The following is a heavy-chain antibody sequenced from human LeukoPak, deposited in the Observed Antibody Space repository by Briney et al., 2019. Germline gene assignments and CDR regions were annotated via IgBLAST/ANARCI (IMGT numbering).Heavy chain of an antibody. Sequence: SETLSLTCTVSGGSVSNHYWSLIRQPPGKGLEWVGYVYYTGSTNYNPSLKSRVTISVDTSKNQFSLKLTSVTAADTAIYYCARDWELLSGYYYALDVWGQGTTVTVS. CDR1: GGSVSNHY. J-gene: IGHJ6*02. V-gene: IGHV4-59*02. CDR3: ARDWELLSGYYYALDV. CDR2: VYYTGST. D-gene: IGHD1-26*01.